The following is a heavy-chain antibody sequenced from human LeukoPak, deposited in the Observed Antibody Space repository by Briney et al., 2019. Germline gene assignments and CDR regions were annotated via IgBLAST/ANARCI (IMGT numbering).Heavy chain of an antibody. CDR1: GYTFTCYY. J-gene: IGHJ6*03. V-gene: IGHV1-2*02. D-gene: IGHD3-10*01. CDR3: GREDFDYYYGWGSYSRYYYYSMDV. CDR2: INPNSGGT. Sequence: ASVKVSCKASGYTFTCYYMHWVRQAPGQGLEWMGWINPNSGGTNYAQKFQGRVTMTRDTSISTAYMELSRLRSDDTAVYYCGREDFDYYYGWGSYSRYYYYSMDVWGKGTTVTASS.